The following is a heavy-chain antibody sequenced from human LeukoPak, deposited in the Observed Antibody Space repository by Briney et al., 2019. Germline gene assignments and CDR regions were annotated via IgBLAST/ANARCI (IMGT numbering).Heavy chain of an antibody. CDR3: AKDRIVGAAGFFGSLDC. J-gene: IGHJ4*02. CDR1: GFTFSNYG. D-gene: IGHD1-26*01. CDR2: IRYDGSNK. Sequence: GGSLRLSCAASGFTFSNYGMHWVRQALGKGLEWVAFIRYDGSNKYYTDSVKGRFTISRDNSKNTLYLQMSSLRGDDTAVYYCAKDRIVGAAGFFGSLDCWGQGTLVTVFS. V-gene: IGHV3-30*02.